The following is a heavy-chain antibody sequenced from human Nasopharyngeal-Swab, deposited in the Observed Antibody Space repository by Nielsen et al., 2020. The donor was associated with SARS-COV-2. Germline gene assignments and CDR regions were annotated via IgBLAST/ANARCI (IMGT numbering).Heavy chain of an antibody. V-gene: IGHV1-46*01. J-gene: IGHJ6*02. CDR1: GYTFTSYY. Sequence: ASVKVSCKASGYTFTSYYLHWVRQAPAQGLECMGIINPSGGSTSYAQKFQGRLTMTRDTSTSTVYMELSSLRSEDTAVYYCAREGKGYGMDVWGQGTTVTVSS. CDR2: INPSGGST. CDR3: AREGKGYGMDV.